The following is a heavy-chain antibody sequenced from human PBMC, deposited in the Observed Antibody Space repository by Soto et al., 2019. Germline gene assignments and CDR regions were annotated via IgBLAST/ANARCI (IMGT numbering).Heavy chain of an antibody. CDR1: GGTFSSYT. D-gene: IGHD4-17*01. CDR3: ARTHDDGDYVGWFDP. Sequence: QVQLVQSGAEVKKPGSSVKVSCKASGGTFSSYTISWVRQAPGQGLEWMGRIIPILGIANYAQKFQGRVTITADKSTSTAYMELSSLRSEDTAVYDCARTHDDGDYVGWFDPWGQGTLVTVSS. CDR2: IIPILGIA. V-gene: IGHV1-69*02. J-gene: IGHJ5*02.